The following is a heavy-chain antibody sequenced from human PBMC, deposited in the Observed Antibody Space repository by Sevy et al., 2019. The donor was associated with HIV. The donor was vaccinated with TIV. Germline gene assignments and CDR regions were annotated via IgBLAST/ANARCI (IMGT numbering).Heavy chain of an antibody. CDR2: IIPIFGTA. V-gene: IGHV1-69*13. D-gene: IGHD6-19*01. Sequence: ASVKVSCKASGGTFSSYAISWVRQAPGQGLEWMGGIIPIFGTANYAQTFQGRVTITADESTSTAYMELSSLRSEDTAVYYCARDGYSSAPYGMDVWGQGTTVTVSS. J-gene: IGHJ6*02. CDR3: ARDGYSSAPYGMDV. CDR1: GGTFSSYA.